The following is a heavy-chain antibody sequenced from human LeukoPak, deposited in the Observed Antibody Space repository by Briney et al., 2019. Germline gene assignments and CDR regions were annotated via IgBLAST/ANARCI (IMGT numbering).Heavy chain of an antibody. D-gene: IGHD3-22*01. V-gene: IGHV4-4*02. CDR3: ARGTMMVGP. CDR2: IHRDGRT. J-gene: IGHJ5*02. CDR1: GVSISSSEW. Sequence: SETLSLTCAVSGVSISSSEWWIWVRQPPGQGLEWIGEIHRDGRTRYNPSLKSRATISVDTSKNQFSLRLSSVTAADTAVYYCARGTMMVGPWGQGTLVTVSS.